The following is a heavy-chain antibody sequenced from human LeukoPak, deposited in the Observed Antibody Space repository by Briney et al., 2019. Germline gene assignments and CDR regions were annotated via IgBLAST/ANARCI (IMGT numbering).Heavy chain of an antibody. CDR2: INPNSGGT. D-gene: IGHD3-22*01. J-gene: IGHJ4*02. V-gene: IGHV1-2*02. CDR1: GYTFTGYY. Sequence: ASVKVSCKASGYTFTGYYMHWVRQAPGQGLEWMGWINPNSGGTNYAQKFQGRVTMTRDTSISTAYMELSRLRSDDTAVYYCARDIYYDSSGYADVVDYWGQGTLVTVSS. CDR3: ARDIYYDSSGYADVVDY.